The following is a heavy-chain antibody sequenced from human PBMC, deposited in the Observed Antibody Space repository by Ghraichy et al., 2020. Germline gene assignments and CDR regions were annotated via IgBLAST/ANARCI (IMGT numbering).Heavy chain of an antibody. J-gene: IGHJ4*02. CDR3: VKNSDWYFDF. D-gene: IGHD3-9*01. CDR2: INPDGSHK. CDR1: TFTFRSYW. Sequence: GGSLRLSCVASTFTFRSYWMFWVRQAPGKRLEWVATINPDGSHKFYVDSVRGRFTISRDNANNFLNLQMSDLRVEDTAVYFCVKNSDWYFDFGGQGTLVTVSS. V-gene: IGHV3-7*03.